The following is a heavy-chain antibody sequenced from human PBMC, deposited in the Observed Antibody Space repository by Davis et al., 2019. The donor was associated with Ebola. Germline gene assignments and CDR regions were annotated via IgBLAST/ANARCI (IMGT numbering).Heavy chain of an antibody. CDR1: GFTFSSYA. CDR3: ARGPQRGYSYGPFPD. J-gene: IGHJ4*02. V-gene: IGHV3-30*04. Sequence: GESLKISCAASGFTFSSYAMHWVRQAPGKGLEWVAVISYDGSNKYYADSVKGRFTISRDNSKNTLYLQRNSLRAGDTAVYYCARGPQRGYSYGPFPDWGQGTLVTVSS. D-gene: IGHD5-18*01. CDR2: ISYDGSNK.